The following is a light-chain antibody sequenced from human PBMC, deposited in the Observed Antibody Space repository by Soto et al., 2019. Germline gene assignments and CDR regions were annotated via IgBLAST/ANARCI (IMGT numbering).Light chain of an antibody. V-gene: IGLV1-47*01. CDR2: MNN. CDR1: TSNIGSNY. Sequence: QSVLTQPPSASGTPGQRVTISCSGSTSNIGSNYVYWYQQRPGTAPKLLIYMNNQRPSGVPDRFSGSKSGTSASLAIGGLRSEDEADYYCAAWDDSLSGRVFGGGTKVTVL. J-gene: IGLJ2*01. CDR3: AAWDDSLSGRV.